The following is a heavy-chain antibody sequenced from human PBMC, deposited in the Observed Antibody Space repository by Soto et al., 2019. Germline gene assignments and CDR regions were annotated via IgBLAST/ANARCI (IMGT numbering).Heavy chain of an antibody. CDR2: ITTSAIETKT. CDR1: GFVFGNSA. J-gene: IGHJ6*03. Sequence: EVQLLESGGRVIQPGGSLTVSCAASGFVFGNSALSWVRQAPGKGLEWVPAITTSAIETKTVYADSVKGRSTISRDDSQNTLYLQMNSLRGEDTAVYYCTRRFATYYYYIDVGGNCTTVTVSS. V-gene: IGHV3-23*01. CDR3: TRRFATYYYYIDV.